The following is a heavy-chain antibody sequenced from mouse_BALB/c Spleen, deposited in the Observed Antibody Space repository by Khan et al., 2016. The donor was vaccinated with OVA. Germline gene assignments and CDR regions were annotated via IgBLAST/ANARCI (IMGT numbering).Heavy chain of an antibody. Sequence: EVELVESGGGLVQPGGSLKLSCAASGFTFSSYGMSWVRQTPDKRLELVATINSNGGSTYYPDSVKGRFTISRDTAKNTLYLQMSSLKSEDTAMYYCERYGSSYGDYAMDYWGQGTSVTVSS. CDR1: GFTFSSYG. J-gene: IGHJ4*01. CDR3: ERYGSSYGDYAMDY. CDR2: INSNGGST. D-gene: IGHD1-1*01. V-gene: IGHV5-6-3*01.